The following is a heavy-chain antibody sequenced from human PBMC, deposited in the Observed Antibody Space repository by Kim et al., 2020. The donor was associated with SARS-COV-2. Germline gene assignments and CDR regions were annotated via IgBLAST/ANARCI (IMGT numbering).Heavy chain of an antibody. Sequence: SETLSLTCSVSGASISSSTYYWGWIRQPPGKGLEWIGSIYYSGSTYYNPSLKSRVTISVDTSKNQFSLKLTSVTAVDTAVYYCARHRPHRILGPIGFGPWGQGTLVTVSS. J-gene: IGHJ5*02. CDR2: IYYSGST. CDR1: GASISSSTYY. V-gene: IGHV4-39*01. D-gene: IGHD1-26*01. CDR3: ARHRPHRILGPIGFGP.